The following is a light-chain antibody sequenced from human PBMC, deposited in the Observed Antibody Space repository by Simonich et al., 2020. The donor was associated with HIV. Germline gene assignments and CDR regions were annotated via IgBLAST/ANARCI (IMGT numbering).Light chain of an antibody. J-gene: IGKJ2*01. CDR2: GAS. CDR1: QSISSN. Sequence: EIVMTQSPVTLSVSPGERATLSRRASQSISSNLAWYQQKPGQAPRLLIYGASTRATGIPARFSASGSGTEFTLTITSLQSEDFAVYYCQQYKYLYTFGQGTKLEIK. CDR3: QQYKYLYT. V-gene: IGKV3-15*01.